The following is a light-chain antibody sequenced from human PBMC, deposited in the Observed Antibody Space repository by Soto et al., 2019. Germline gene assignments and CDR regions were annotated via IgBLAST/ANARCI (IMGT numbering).Light chain of an antibody. J-gene: IGKJ4*01. CDR3: QQYGSSTLT. Sequence: EIVSTQSPGTLSLSPGERATLSCRASQSVSSSYLAWYQQKPGQAPRLLIYGASSRATGIPDRFSGSGSGTDFTLTISRLEPEDFAVYYCQQYGSSTLTFGGVTKVEIK. V-gene: IGKV3-20*01. CDR1: QSVSSSY. CDR2: GAS.